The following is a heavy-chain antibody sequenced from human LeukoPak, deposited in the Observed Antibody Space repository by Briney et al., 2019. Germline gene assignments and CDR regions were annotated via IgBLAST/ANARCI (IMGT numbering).Heavy chain of an antibody. Sequence: SETLSLTCTVSGGAISSYYWSWIRQPPGQGLEWIAYMFYSGTTNYNPSLRSRVTISLDTSKNQFSLRLSSVTAADTAVYYCARGRGEVVVAAWDVFDIWGQGTMVTVSS. CDR2: MFYSGTT. J-gene: IGHJ3*02. V-gene: IGHV4-59*08. CDR3: ARGRGEVVVAAWDVFDI. D-gene: IGHD2-15*01. CDR1: GGAISSYY.